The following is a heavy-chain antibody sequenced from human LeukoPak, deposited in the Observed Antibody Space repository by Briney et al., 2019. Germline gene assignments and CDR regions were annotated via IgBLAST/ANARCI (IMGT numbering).Heavy chain of an antibody. D-gene: IGHD3-22*01. Sequence: PSETLSLTCTVSGDSIMSYSWNWIRQPPGKGLEWIGYIYYSGTTDYNPSLKSRVTISVDTSHQFSLRLSSVTAADTAVYYCARARGAYDSFDNWGQGTLVTVSS. CDR3: ARARGAYDSFDN. CDR2: IYYSGTT. V-gene: IGHV4-59*01. J-gene: IGHJ4*02. CDR1: GDSIMSYS.